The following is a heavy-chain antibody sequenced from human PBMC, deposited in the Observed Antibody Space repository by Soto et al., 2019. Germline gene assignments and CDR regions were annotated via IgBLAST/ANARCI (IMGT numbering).Heavy chain of an antibody. V-gene: IGHV1-18*01. CDR1: GYTFTSYG. CDR3: AREGSGWYTPPHGMDV. CDR2: ISAYNGNT. Sequence: QVQLVQSGAEVKKPGASVKVSCKASGYTFTSYGISWVRQAPGQGLEWMGWISAYNGNTNYVQKLQGRVTMTTDTSTSTAHMELRSLRSDDTAVYYCAREGSGWYTPPHGMDVWGQGTTVTVSS. J-gene: IGHJ6*02. D-gene: IGHD6-19*01.